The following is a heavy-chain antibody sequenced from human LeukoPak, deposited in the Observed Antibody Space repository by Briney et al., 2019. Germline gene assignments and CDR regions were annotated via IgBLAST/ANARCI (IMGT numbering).Heavy chain of an antibody. J-gene: IGHJ4*02. V-gene: IGHV3-9*03. CDR1: GFTFDDYA. CDR2: ISWNSGSI. Sequence: PGGSLRLSCAASGFTFDDYAMHWVRQAPGKGLEWVSGISWNSGSIGYADSVKGRFTISRDNAKNSPYLQMNSLRGEDMALYYCAKGLVGSSIADFFDYWGQGILVTVSS. CDR3: AKGLVGSSIADFFDY. D-gene: IGHD6-6*01.